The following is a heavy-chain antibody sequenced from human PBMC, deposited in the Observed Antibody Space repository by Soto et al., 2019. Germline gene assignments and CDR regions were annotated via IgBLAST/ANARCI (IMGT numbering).Heavy chain of an antibody. CDR1: GYTFTSYG. D-gene: IGHD4-17*01. CDR2: ISAYNGNT. J-gene: IGHJ4*02. Sequence: QVQLVQSGAEVKKPGASVKVSCKASGYTFTSYGISWVRQAPGQGLEWMGWISAYNGNTNYAQKLQGRVTMTTDTSPSTAYMELRSLGSDDTAVYYCARDSPSPLDSGASPLTDYWGQGTLVTVSS. CDR3: ARDSPSPLDSGASPLTDY. V-gene: IGHV1-18*01.